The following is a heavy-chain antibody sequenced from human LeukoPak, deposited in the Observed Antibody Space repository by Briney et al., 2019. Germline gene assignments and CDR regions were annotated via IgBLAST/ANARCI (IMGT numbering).Heavy chain of an antibody. CDR3: AREKSIWSGYYTGENWFDP. V-gene: IGHV4-31*03. J-gene: IGHJ5*02. CDR1: GGSISSGGYY. CDR2: IYYSGST. Sequence: SETLSLTCTVSGGSISSGGYYWSWIRQHPGKGLEWIGYIYYSGSTYYNPSLKSRVTISVDTSKNQFSLKLSSVTAADTAVYYCAREKSIWSGYYTGENWFDPWGQGTLVTVSS. D-gene: IGHD3-3*01.